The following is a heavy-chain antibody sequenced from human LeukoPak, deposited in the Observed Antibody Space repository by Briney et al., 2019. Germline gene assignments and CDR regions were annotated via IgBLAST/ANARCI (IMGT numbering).Heavy chain of an antibody. D-gene: IGHD6-19*01. CDR2: ISYDGSNK. V-gene: IGHV3-30-3*01. CDR3: ARDPGIAVAGSDY. Sequence: PGGSLRLSCAASGFTFSNYDVSWVRQAPGKGLEWVAVISYDGSNKYYADSVKGRFTISRDNSGNTLYLQMNSLRAEDTAVYYCARDPGIAVAGSDYWGQGTLVTVSS. J-gene: IGHJ4*02. CDR1: GFTFSNYD.